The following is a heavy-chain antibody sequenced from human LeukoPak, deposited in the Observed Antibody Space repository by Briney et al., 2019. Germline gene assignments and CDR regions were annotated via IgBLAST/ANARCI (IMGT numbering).Heavy chain of an antibody. Sequence: SVKVSCKASGGTFSSYAISWVRQAPGQGLEWMGGIIPIFGTANYAQKFQGRVTITTDESTSTVYMELSSLRSEDTAVYYCARMGGPVKYYYGSGSYLNWFDPWGQGTLVTVSS. CDR3: ARMGGPVKYYYGSGSYLNWFDP. V-gene: IGHV1-69*05. J-gene: IGHJ5*02. CDR2: IIPIFGTA. CDR1: GGTFSSYA. D-gene: IGHD3-10*01.